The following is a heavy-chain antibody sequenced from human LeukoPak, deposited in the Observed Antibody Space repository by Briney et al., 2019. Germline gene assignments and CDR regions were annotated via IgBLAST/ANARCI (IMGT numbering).Heavy chain of an antibody. J-gene: IGHJ3*02. Sequence: SVKVSCKASGGTFSSYAISWVRQAPGQGLEWMGGIIPIFGTANYAQKVQGRVTITADESTSTAYLELSSLRSEDTAVYYCARVRRSMIVVVITTGGQDDAFDIWGQGTMVTVSS. CDR3: ARVRRSMIVVVITTGGQDDAFDI. V-gene: IGHV1-69*01. CDR2: IIPIFGTA. D-gene: IGHD3-22*01. CDR1: GGTFSSYA.